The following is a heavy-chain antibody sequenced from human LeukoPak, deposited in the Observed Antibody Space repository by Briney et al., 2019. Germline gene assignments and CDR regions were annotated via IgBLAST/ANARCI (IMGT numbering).Heavy chain of an antibody. CDR2: ISAYNGNI. CDR3: ARDRRVAAAGGDY. CDR1: GYTFTSYG. Sequence: ASAKVSCKTSGYTFTSYGISWVRRAPGQGLEWMGWISAYNGNINYAQKLQGRVTMTTDTSTSTAYMELRSLRSDDTAVYYCARDRRVAAAGGDYWGQGTLVTVSS. J-gene: IGHJ4*02. V-gene: IGHV1-18*01. D-gene: IGHD6-13*01.